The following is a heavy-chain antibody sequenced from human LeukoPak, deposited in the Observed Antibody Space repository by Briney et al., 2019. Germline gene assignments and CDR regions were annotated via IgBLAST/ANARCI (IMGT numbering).Heavy chain of an antibody. CDR1: GFTFTSYG. Sequence: GGSLRLSCAASGFTFTSYGMHWVRQAPGKGLEWVALITYDGYYKYYSDSVKGRFTISRDNAKNSLYLQMDSLRAEDTAVYYCARVRSGSLDYWGQGTLVTVSS. D-gene: IGHD1-26*01. CDR3: ARVRSGSLDY. J-gene: IGHJ4*02. V-gene: IGHV3-30*03. CDR2: ITYDGYYK.